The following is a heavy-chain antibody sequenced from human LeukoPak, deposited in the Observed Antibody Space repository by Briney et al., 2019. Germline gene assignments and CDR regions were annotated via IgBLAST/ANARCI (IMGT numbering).Heavy chain of an antibody. CDR2: IWSDARKT. CDR1: GFSFSNFG. V-gene: IGHV3-33*06. CDR3: VKGGDGFNFGDR. D-gene: IGHD5-24*01. J-gene: IGHJ5*02. Sequence: GGSLRLSCAASGFSFSNFGMHWVRQTPGKGLEWVALIWSDARKTHYADSVMGRFTISRDNSKNTLYLQMKSLRFEAMAVYYCVKGGDGFNFGDRWGQGNRVTVSS.